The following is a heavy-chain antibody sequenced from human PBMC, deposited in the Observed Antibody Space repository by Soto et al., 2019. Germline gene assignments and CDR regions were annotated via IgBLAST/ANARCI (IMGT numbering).Heavy chain of an antibody. CDR3: ARGIDDSSGYYSYYGMDV. V-gene: IGHV1-69*01. J-gene: IGHJ6*02. CDR2: IIPIFGTA. D-gene: IGHD3-22*01. Sequence: QVQLVQSGAEVKKPGSSVKVSCKASGGTFSSYAISWVRQAPGQGLEWMGGIIPIFGTANYAQKFQGRVTITADESTSTDYMELSSLRSEDTAVYYCARGIDDSSGYYSYYGMDVWGQGTTVTVSS. CDR1: GGTFSSYA.